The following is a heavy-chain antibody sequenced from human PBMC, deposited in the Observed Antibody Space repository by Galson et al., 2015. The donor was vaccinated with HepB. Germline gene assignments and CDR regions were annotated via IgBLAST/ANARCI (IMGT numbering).Heavy chain of an antibody. J-gene: IGHJ4*02. Sequence: SLRLSCAASGFTITSYYMSWVRQAPGKGLECVSIIYTGGETRYPDSVKGRFTISRDNSKSMVYLQMNSLRPEDTALYYCARTTIRDTSDWPYLDYWGQGILVTVSS. D-gene: IGHD6-19*01. CDR3: ARTTIRDTSDWPYLDY. CDR1: GFTITSYY. CDR2: IYTGGET. V-gene: IGHV3-66*02.